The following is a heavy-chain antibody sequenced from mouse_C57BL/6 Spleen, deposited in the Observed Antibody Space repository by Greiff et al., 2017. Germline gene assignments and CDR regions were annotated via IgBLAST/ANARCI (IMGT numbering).Heavy chain of an antibody. CDR3: AREGTYFDY. J-gene: IGHJ2*01. CDR2: IYPRSGNT. CDR1: GYTFTSYG. Sequence: QVQLQQSGAELARPGASVKLSCKASGYTFTSYGISWVKQRTGQGLEWIGEIYPRSGNTYYNEKFKGKATLTADKSSNTTYMELSSLTSEGSTVYFCAREGTYFDYWSQGNTLTVYS. V-gene: IGHV1-81*01.